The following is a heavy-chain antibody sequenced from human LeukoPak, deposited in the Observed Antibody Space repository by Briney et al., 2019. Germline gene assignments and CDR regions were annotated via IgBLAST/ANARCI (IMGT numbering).Heavy chain of an antibody. CDR3: ARAGYSGYGAYYYYYYMDV. CDR1: GGSISSYY. J-gene: IGHJ6*03. D-gene: IGHD5-12*01. Sequence: SETLSLTCTVSGGSISSYYWSWIRQPPGKGLEWIEYIYYSGSTNYNPSLKSRVTISVDTSKNQFSLKLSSVTAADTAVYYCARAGYSGYGAYYYYYYMDVWGKGTTVTVSS. V-gene: IGHV4-59*01. CDR2: IYYSGST.